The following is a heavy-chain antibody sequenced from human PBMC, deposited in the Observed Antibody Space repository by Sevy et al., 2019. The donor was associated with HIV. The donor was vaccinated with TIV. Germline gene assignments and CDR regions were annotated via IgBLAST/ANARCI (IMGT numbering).Heavy chain of an antibody. CDR2: ISGISNYI. V-gene: IGHV3-21*01. J-gene: IGHJ3*02. Sequence: GESLKISCAASGFTFSSYSMNWVRQGPGKGLEWVSSISGISNYIYYADSVKGRFSISRDNAKNSLYLQMNSLRAEDTAIYYCARGVQTYDAFDIWGQGTMVTVSS. D-gene: IGHD6-6*01. CDR3: ARGVQTYDAFDI. CDR1: GFTFSSYS.